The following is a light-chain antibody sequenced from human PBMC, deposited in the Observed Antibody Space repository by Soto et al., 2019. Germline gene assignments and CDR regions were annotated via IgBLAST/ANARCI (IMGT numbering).Light chain of an antibody. J-gene: IGLJ1*01. CDR1: SSDVGAYNY. Sequence: QSALTQPASVSGSPGQTITISCTGTSSDVGAYNYVSWYQQHPGKAPKLMIYEVSNRPSGVSDRFSGSKSGNTASLTISVLQAADEADYYCSSKRTTASLVFGTGTKV. CDR3: SSKRTTASLV. CDR2: EVS. V-gene: IGLV2-14*01.